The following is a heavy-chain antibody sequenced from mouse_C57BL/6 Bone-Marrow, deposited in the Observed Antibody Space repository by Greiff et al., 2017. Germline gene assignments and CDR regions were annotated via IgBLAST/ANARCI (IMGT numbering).Heavy chain of an antibody. CDR3: ARSGPLGRSFDY. CDR2: IYPTSGRT. J-gene: IGHJ2*01. D-gene: IGHD4-1*01. CDR1: GYTFTSYW. V-gene: IGHV1-55*01. Sequence: VQLKEPGAELVKPGASVKMSCKASGYTFTSYWITWVKQRPGQGLEWIGDIYPTSGRTNYNETFKSKAILTVDTSSNTAYMQLSSLTSEDSAVFYCARSGPLGRSFDYWGQGTTLTVSS.